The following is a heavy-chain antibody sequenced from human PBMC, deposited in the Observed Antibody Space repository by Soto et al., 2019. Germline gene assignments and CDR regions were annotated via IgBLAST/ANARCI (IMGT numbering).Heavy chain of an antibody. Sequence: SETLSLTCAVYGGSFSGYYWSWIRQPPGKGLEWIGYIYDSGSTYYNSSLKSRVTMSVDTSKNQFSLKLSSVTAADTAVYYCARQMLYWGQGPPVTVSS. D-gene: IGHD3-16*01. V-gene: IGHV4-59*08. CDR1: GGSFSGYY. CDR3: ARQMLY. CDR2: IYDSGST. J-gene: IGHJ4*02.